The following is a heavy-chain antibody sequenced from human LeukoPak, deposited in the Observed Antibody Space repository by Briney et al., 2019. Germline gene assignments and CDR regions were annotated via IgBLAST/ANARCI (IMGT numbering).Heavy chain of an antibody. V-gene: IGHV3-23*01. J-gene: IGHJ4*02. CDR3: AKGGDGYNYGLLDY. D-gene: IGHD5-24*01. CDR1: GFTFSSYA. Sequence: GGSLRLSCAASGFTFSSYAMSWVRQAPGKGLEWVSAICGSGGSTYYADSVKGRFTISRDNSKNTLYLQMNSLRAEDTAVYYCAKGGDGYNYGLLDYWGQGTRVTVSS. CDR2: ICGSGGST.